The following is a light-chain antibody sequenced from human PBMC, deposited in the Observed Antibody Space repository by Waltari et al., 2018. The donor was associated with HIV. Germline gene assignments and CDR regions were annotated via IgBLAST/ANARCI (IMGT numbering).Light chain of an antibody. CDR3: SAWDVSLNGVV. CDR2: TND. V-gene: IGLV1-44*01. J-gene: IGLJ2*01. Sequence: QSVMTQPPSASGNPGQRVTLACSGTSSNSGSRSVNGYQHCPGTAPKLLIFTNDQRPSGVPDRFSASKSGTSASLSISGLHSGDEGVYYCSAWDVSLNGVVFGGGTKLTV. CDR1: SSNSGSRS.